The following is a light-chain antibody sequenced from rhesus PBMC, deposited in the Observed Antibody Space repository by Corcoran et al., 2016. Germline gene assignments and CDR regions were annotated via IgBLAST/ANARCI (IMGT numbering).Light chain of an antibody. Sequence: EIVMTQSPATLSLSPGETATLSCRASQSVGTYLAWYQQKPGQAPKLLGHITNFRTTGIPERFSGRWSMTAFTLTISSLEPGDVGVYHCQQYKDLLWTFGQGTKVEIK. CDR3: QQYKDLLWT. V-gene: IGKV3-40*01. CDR1: QSVGTY. CDR2: ITN. J-gene: IGKJ1*01.